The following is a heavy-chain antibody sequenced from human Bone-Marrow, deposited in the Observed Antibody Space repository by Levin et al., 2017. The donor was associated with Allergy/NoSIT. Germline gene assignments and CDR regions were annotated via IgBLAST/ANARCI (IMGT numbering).Heavy chain of an antibody. V-gene: IGHV3-20*04. CDR2: IGSNGGGT. J-gene: IGHJ4*02. CDR3: AKNWDYDILTGFTD. D-gene: IGHD3-9*01. CDR1: GFTFDDYA. Sequence: GGSLRLSCAASGFTFDDYAMSWVRQVPGKGLEWVAGIGSNGGGTGYAESVRGRFVVSRDNAENSVFLQMKSLRDDDTAFYYCAKNWDYDILTGFTDWGQGMLVTVSS.